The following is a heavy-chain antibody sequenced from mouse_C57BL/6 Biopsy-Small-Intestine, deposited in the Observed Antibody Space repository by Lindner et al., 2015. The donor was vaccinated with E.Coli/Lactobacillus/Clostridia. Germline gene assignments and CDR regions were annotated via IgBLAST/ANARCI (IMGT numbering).Heavy chain of an antibody. D-gene: IGHD2-4*01. V-gene: IGHV14-3*01. J-gene: IGHJ2*01. Sequence: VQLQESGAELVRPGASVKLSCTASGFNIKDDYMHWVKQRPERGLEWIGRIDPANGNTKYAPKFQDKATITADTSSNTAYLQLSSLTSEDTAVYYCARRGYDYPFAYWGQGTTLTVSS. CDR1: GFNIKDDY. CDR3: ARRGYDYPFAY. CDR2: IDPANGNT.